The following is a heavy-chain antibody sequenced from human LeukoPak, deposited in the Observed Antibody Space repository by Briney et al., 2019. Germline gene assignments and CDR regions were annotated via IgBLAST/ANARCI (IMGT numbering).Heavy chain of an antibody. V-gene: IGHV3-21*01. CDR1: GFTFSSYS. CDR2: ISSSSSYI. D-gene: IGHD4-23*01. Sequence: PGGSLRLSCAASGFTFSSYSMNWVRQAPGKGLEWVSSISSSSSYIYYADSVKGRFTISRDNAKNSLYLQMNSLRAEDTAVYYCARVYGGNRGYFDYWAQGTLVTVSS. CDR3: ARVYGGNRGYFDY. J-gene: IGHJ4*02.